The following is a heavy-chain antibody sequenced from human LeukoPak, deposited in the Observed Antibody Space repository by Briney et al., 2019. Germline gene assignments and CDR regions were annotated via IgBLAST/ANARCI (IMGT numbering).Heavy chain of an antibody. D-gene: IGHD6-19*01. CDR3: GRLRLVLSAHDYDGMLV. CDR1: GYAFTVNN. V-gene: IGHV1-2*02. J-gene: IGHJ6*04. CDR2: INPNSGGT. Sequence: GASVKVSCTATGYAFTVNNICLVRNAPGQGLEWMGWINPNSGGTNYAQKFQGRVTMTRDTSISTAYMELSRLRADDTAGYYRGRLRLVLSAHDYDGMLVLGAGATVTVPS.